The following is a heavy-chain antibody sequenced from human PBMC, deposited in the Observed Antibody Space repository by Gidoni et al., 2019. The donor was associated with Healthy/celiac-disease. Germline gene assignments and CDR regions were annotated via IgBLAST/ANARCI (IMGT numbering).Heavy chain of an antibody. J-gene: IGHJ3*02. V-gene: IGHV1-2*02. CDR1: GYTFTGYY. D-gene: IGHD4-4*01. CDR3: ARSYGYGTTKDAFDI. Sequence: QVQLVQSGAEVKKPGASVKVSCKASGYTFTGYYMHWVRQAPGQGLEWMGWINPNSGGTNYAQKFQGRVTMTRDTSISTAYMELSRLRSDDTAVYYCARSYGYGTTKDAFDIWGQGTMVTVSS. CDR2: INPNSGGT.